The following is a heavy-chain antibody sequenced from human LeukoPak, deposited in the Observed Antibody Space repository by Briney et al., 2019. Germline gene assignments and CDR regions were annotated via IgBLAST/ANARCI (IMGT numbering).Heavy chain of an antibody. V-gene: IGHV1-69*01. J-gene: IGHJ3*02. CDR3: ASYCSSTSCSLGAFDI. CDR2: IIPIFGTA. Sequence: ASVKVSCKASGGTFSSYAISWVRPAPGQGLEWMGGIIPIFGTANYAQKFQGRVTITADESTSTAYMELSSLRSEDTAVYYCASYCSSTSCSLGAFDIWGQGTMVTVSS. D-gene: IGHD2-2*01. CDR1: GGTFSSYA.